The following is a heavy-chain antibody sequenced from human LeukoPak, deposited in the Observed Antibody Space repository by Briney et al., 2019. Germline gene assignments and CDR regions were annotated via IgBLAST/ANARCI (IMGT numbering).Heavy chain of an antibody. D-gene: IGHD6-13*01. V-gene: IGHV1-2*02. CDR3: ASLGPIAAAKTQAAFDY. Sequence: ASVKVSCKASGYTFTSYAMHWVRQAPGQRLEWMGWINPNSGGTNYAQKFQGRVTMTRDTSISTAYMELSRLRSDDTAVYYCASLGPIAAAKTQAAFDYWGQGTLVTVSS. J-gene: IGHJ4*02. CDR1: GYTFTSYA. CDR2: INPNSGGT.